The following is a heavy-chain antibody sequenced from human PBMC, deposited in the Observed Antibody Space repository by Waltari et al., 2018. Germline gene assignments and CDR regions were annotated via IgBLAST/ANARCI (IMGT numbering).Heavy chain of an antibody. V-gene: IGHV3-74*01. CDR3: ARLAPRTYRSPVPGRHYYYGMDV. CDR1: GFRFSNYW. Sequence: EERLLESGGGLVQPGDSLRLSCAGSGFRFSNYWMNWVRKAPGKGLVGGERIGNEGPSISYADSLNGRRTISRDNAKNTVYLQMKRLRVEDTAVYYCARLAPRTYRSPVPGRHYYYGMDVWGQGTTVTVSS. CDR2: IGNEGPSI. D-gene: IGHD3-10*01. J-gene: IGHJ6*02.